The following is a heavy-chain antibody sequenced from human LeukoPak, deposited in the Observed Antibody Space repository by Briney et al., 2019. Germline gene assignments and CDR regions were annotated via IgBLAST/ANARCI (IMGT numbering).Heavy chain of an antibody. CDR3: AKDRVGTADY. J-gene: IGHJ4*02. CDR1: GFTFSSYG. D-gene: IGHD4-23*01. Sequence: PGGSLRLSCAASGFTFSSYGMHWVLQAPGKGLEWVAVISYDGSNKYYADSVKGRFTISRDNSKNTLYLQMNSLRAEDTAVYYCAKDRVGTADYWGQGTLVTVSS. CDR2: ISYDGSNK. V-gene: IGHV3-30*18.